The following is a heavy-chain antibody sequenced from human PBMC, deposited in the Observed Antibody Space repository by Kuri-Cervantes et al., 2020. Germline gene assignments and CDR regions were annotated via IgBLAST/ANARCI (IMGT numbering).Heavy chain of an antibody. D-gene: IGHD5-12*01. CDR2: IYPGDSDT. Sequence: GESLKISCEASGYTFTTYWLGWVRQAPGKGLEWVAIIYPGDSDTKYNPSLQGQVIMSADKSVTTAYLHWTSLKASDTATYYCARGGVDADFVARGFFHYWGQGTAVTVSS. CDR3: ARGGVDADFVARGFFHY. CDR1: GYTFTTYW. V-gene: IGHV5-51*01. J-gene: IGHJ4*02.